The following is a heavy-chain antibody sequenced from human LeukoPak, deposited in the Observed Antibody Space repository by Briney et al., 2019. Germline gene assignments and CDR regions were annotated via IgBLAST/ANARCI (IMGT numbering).Heavy chain of an antibody. CDR3: ARLRGVTVTSSPFDY. Sequence: GASLKISCKGSGYSFTSYWIGWVRQMPGTGLEWMGIIYPGDSDTRYSPAFQGQVTISADKSISTAYLQWRSLKASDTAMYYCARLRGVTVTSSPFDYWGQGTLVTVSS. CDR1: GYSFTSYW. D-gene: IGHD4-11*01. V-gene: IGHV5-51*01. CDR2: IYPGDSDT. J-gene: IGHJ4*02.